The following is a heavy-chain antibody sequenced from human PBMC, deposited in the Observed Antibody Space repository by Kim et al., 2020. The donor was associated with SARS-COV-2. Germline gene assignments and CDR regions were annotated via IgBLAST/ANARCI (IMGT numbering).Heavy chain of an antibody. D-gene: IGHD3-22*01. J-gene: IGHJ4*02. V-gene: IGHV4-61*01. CDR2: IYYSGRT. Sequence: SETLSLTCTVSGGSVSSGSYYWSWIRQPPGKGLEWIGYIYYSGRTNYNPSLKSRVTISVDTSKNQFSLKLSSVTAADTAVYYCARGHYYDSSGADYWGQGALVAVSP. CDR3: ARGHYYDSSGADY. CDR1: GGSVSSGSYY.